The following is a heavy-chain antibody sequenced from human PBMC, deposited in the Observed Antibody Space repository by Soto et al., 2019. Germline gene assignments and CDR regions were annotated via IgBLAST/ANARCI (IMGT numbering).Heavy chain of an antibody. Sequence: QLQLQESGSGLVKTSETLSLTCTVSGASISYGGFSWSWIRQSPGKGLEWIGYISHLESTYFHPSFKSRLTMSIDRTRNHFSLTMSSVTAADMAVYYCARGGGYDSFDYWGQGVLVTVSS. CDR3: ARGGGYDSFDY. J-gene: IGHJ4*02. CDR1: GASISYGGFS. V-gene: IGHV4-30-2*06. D-gene: IGHD5-12*01. CDR2: ISHLEST.